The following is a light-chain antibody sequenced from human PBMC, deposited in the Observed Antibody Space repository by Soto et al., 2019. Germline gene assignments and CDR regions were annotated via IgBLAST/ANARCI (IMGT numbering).Light chain of an antibody. CDR1: QSVLSSSNNKNY. Sequence: DIVMTQSPDSLAVSLGERATINCKSSQSVLSSSNNKNYLAWYQQKPGQPPKLLIYWASTRESGVPDRFSGSGSGTDFTLTISSLQAEDVAVYYCQQYDSTPPWTFGQGTKVEIK. V-gene: IGKV4-1*01. CDR3: QQYDSTPPWT. CDR2: WAS. J-gene: IGKJ1*01.